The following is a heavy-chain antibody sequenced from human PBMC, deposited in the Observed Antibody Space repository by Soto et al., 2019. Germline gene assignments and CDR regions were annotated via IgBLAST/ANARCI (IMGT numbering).Heavy chain of an antibody. CDR2: INHSGST. J-gene: IGHJ6*02. V-gene: IGHV4-34*01. Sequence: SETLSLTCAVYGGSFSGYYWSWVRPPPGKGVEWIGEINHSGSTNYNPSLKSRVTISVDTSKNQFSLKLSSVTAADTAVYYCARTWAYGSGSYSYYYGMDVWGQGTTVTVSS. CDR1: GGSFSGYY. CDR3: ARTWAYGSGSYSYYYGMDV. D-gene: IGHD3-10*01.